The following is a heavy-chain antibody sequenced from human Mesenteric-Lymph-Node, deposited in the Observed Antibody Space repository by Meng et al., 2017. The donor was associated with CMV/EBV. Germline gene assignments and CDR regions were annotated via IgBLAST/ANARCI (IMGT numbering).Heavy chain of an antibody. CDR2: IKSKTDGGTT. CDR1: GFTFSNAW. J-gene: IGHJ6*02. D-gene: IGHD4-11*01. CDR3: TTDGLQTRGGMDV. V-gene: IGHV3-15*01. Sequence: GGSLRLSCAASGFTFSNAWMSWVRQAPGKGLEWVGRIKSKTDGGTTDYAAPVKGRFTISRDDSKNTLYLQMNSLKTEDTAVYYCTTDGLQTRGGMDVWGQGTTVTVSS.